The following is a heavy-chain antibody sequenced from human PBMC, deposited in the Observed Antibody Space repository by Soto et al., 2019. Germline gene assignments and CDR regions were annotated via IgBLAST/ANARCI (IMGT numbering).Heavy chain of an antibody. Sequence: LSLTCAASGFTFSSYSMNWVRQAPGKGLEWFSYISSSSSTIYYADSVKGRFTISRDNAKNSLYLQMNSLRAEDTAVYYCARDSIAAAGVDYWGQGTLVTVSS. CDR2: ISSSSSTI. J-gene: IGHJ4*02. D-gene: IGHD6-13*01. V-gene: IGHV3-48*01. CDR1: GFTFSSYS. CDR3: ARDSIAAAGVDY.